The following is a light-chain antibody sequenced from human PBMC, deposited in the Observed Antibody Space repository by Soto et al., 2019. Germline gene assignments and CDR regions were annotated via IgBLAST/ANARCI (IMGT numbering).Light chain of an antibody. CDR2: GAS. J-gene: IGKJ1*01. Sequence: IGRTQSPATLSVSPGARATLSCRASQSVSSNLAWYQQKPGQAPRLLIYGASTRATAIPARFSGSGSGTEFTLTISSLQSEDFAVYYCQQYNNWRGTFGQGTKVDIK. V-gene: IGKV3-15*01. CDR3: QQYNNWRGT. CDR1: QSVSSN.